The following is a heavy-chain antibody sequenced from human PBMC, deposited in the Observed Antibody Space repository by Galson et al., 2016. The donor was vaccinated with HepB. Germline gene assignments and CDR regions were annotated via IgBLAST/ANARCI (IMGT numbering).Heavy chain of an antibody. V-gene: IGHV3-23*01. J-gene: IGHJ4*02. CDR2: ITRWGDAT. CDR3: GKHGGFDF. CDR1: GFSFSNSG. D-gene: IGHD3-16*01. Sequence: SLRLSCAASGFSFSNSGMSWVRQAPGRGLEWVSGITRWGDATHYADFVEGRFTISRDNSKNTLYLYMNNLTAGDTAIYYCGKHGGFDFWGQGALVTVPS.